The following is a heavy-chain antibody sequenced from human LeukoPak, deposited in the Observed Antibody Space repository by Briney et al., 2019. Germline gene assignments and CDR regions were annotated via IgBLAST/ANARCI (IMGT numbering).Heavy chain of an antibody. D-gene: IGHD3-10*02. CDR1: GFTFSSYA. V-gene: IGHV3-23*01. Sequence: GGSLRLSCAASGFTFSSYAMSWVRQAPGKGLEWVSGISGGSSSTYCADSVKGRFTISRDNSKSTLYLQMNSLRAEDTAVYYCALHHGNYYVGRWFDPWGQGTLATASS. CDR2: ISGGSSST. CDR3: ALHHGNYYVGRWFDP. J-gene: IGHJ5*02.